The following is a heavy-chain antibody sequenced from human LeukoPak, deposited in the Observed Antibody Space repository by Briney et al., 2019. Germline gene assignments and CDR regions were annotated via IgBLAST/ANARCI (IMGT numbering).Heavy chain of an antibody. CDR2: IKSKTDGGTR. V-gene: IGHV3-15*01. Sequence: GGSLRLSCAASGFSFSSAWMSWVRQAPGKGLEWVGRIKSKTDGGTRDYAAPVKGRFIISRDDSKNTLYLQMNSLKTEDTGVYYCTTDSSEMGTRGYYYYYGMDVWGQGTTVTVSS. CDR1: GFSFSSAW. J-gene: IGHJ6*02. CDR3: TTDSSEMGTRGYYYYYGMDV. D-gene: IGHD5-24*01.